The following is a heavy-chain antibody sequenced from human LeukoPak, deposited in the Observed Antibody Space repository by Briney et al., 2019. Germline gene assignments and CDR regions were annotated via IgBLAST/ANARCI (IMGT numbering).Heavy chain of an antibody. J-gene: IGHJ3*02. V-gene: IGHV3-9*03. CDR3: AKARCRYSYVTDAFDI. D-gene: IGHD5-18*01. CDR2: ISWNSGSI. Sequence: GGSLRLSCVASGFTFDDYAMHWVRQAPGKGLEWVSGISWNSGSIGYADSVKGRFTISRDNAKNSLYLQMNSLRAEDMALYYCAKARCRYSYVTDAFDIWGRGTMVTVSS. CDR1: GFTFDDYA.